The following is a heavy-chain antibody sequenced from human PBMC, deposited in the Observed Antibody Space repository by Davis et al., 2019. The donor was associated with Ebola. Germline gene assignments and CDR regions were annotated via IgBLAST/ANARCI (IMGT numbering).Heavy chain of an antibody. CDR2: IYYSGST. CDR1: GGSISSYY. J-gene: IGHJ5*01. CDR3: ARVDYDFWSGYYTGNWFDP. D-gene: IGHD3-3*01. Sequence: SETLSLTCTVSGGSISSYYWSWIRQPPGKGLEWIGYIYYSGSTNYNPSLKSRVTISVDTSKNQFSLKLSSVTAADTAVYYCARVDYDFWSGYYTGNWFDPWGQGTTVTVSS. V-gene: IGHV4-59*01.